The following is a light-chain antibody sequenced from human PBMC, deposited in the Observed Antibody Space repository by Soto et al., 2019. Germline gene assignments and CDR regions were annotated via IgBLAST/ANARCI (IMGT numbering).Light chain of an antibody. J-gene: IGKJ1*01. V-gene: IGKV1-39*01. Sequence: DIQMTQSPSFLSASVGDRVTITCRASQRIGNYLNWYQQKPGKAPKFLIYAVSYLQSGVPSRFSGSGSDTDFTLTIANLQPEDIATYYCQQSYSTPRTFGQGTKVEIK. CDR1: QRIGNY. CDR3: QQSYSTPRT. CDR2: AVS.